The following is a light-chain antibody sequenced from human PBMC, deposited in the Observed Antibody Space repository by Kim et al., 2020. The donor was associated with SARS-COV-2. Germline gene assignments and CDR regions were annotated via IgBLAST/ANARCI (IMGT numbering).Light chain of an antibody. CDR3: HQYASPRLT. J-gene: IGKJ4*01. CDR2: GAS. CDR1: ENVGSSY. Sequence: EIVLTQSPSTLSLSSGERATLSCRPSENVGSSYLAWYQQRPGQAPRLLIYGASNRATGIPDRFSGSGSGRDFTLTISGLEPEDFAVYYCHQYASPRLTFGGGTKVDIK. V-gene: IGKV3-20*01.